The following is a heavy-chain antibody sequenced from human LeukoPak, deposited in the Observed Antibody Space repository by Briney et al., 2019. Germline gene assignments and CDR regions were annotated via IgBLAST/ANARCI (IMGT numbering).Heavy chain of an antibody. CDR2: INPNSGGT. D-gene: IGHD1-1*01. CDR1: GYTFTDHY. V-gene: IGHV1-2*02. Sequence: ASVKVSCTASGYTFTDHYMHWVRQTPGQGLEWMGWINPNSGGTIYAQKFQGRVTMTRDTSISTAFMELSRLRSDDTVVYYCAREAHTTGTSEKFDYWGQGTLVTVSS. J-gene: IGHJ4*02. CDR3: AREAHTTGTSEKFDY.